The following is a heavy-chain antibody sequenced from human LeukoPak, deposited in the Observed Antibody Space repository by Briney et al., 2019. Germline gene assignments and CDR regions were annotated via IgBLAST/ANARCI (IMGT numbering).Heavy chain of an antibody. CDR1: GGSLSYYY. J-gene: IGHJ3*02. D-gene: IGHD5-18*01. Sequence: SETLSLTCTVFGGSLSYYYWSWLRQPPGKGLEWIGYIYHSGSTNYNPSLNSRVTISVDTSKNQFSLKVRSVTAADTALYYCAKADRTSMVTIWGQGTMVTVSS. CDR3: AKADRTSMVTI. V-gene: IGHV4-59*01. CDR2: IYHSGST.